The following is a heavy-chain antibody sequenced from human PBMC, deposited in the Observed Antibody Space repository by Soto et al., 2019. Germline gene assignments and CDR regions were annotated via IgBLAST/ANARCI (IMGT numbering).Heavy chain of an antibody. CDR1: GFTFDDYA. D-gene: IGHD7-27*01. V-gene: IGHV3-9*01. CDR2: ISWNSGSI. Sequence: EVQLVESGGGLAQPGRSLRLSCAASGFTFDDYAMHWVRQAPGKGLEWVSGISWNSGSIGYVDSVKGRFTISRDNAKNSLYLQMNSLRAEDTALYYRVKDTSSGPDYYYMDVWGIGTTVTVSS. CDR3: VKDTSSGPDYYYMDV. J-gene: IGHJ6*03.